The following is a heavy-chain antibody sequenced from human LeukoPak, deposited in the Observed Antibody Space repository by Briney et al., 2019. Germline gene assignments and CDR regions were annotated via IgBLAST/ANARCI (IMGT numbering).Heavy chain of an antibody. CDR3: ARDLGYLDY. CDR1: GFTFSYYS. D-gene: IGHD3-16*01. Sequence: GGSLRLSCAVSGFTFSYYSMNWVRQAPGKGLEWVALMWYDGSKKYYAESVKGRFTASRDNTKNTLYLQMNSLRAEDTAVYYCARDLGYLDYWGQGTLVTVSS. J-gene: IGHJ4*02. CDR2: MWYDGSKK. V-gene: IGHV3-33*08.